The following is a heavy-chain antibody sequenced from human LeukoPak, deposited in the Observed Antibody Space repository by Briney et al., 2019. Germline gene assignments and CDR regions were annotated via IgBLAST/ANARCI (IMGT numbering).Heavy chain of an antibody. CDR1: GFTFSSYA. V-gene: IGHV3-23*01. CDR3: AKDQGYFDWLLGAFDY. J-gene: IGHJ4*02. CDR2: ISGSGGST. D-gene: IGHD3-9*01. Sequence: GGSLRLSCAASGFTFSSYAMSWVRQAPGNGLEWVSAISGSGGSTYYADSVKGRFTISRDNSKNTLYLQMNSLRAEDTAVYYCAKDQGYFDWLLGAFDYWGQGTLVTVSS.